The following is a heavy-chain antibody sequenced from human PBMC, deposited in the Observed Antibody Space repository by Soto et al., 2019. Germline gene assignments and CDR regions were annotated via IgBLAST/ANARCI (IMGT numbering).Heavy chain of an antibody. D-gene: IGHD4-17*01. CDR2: IWSNRSNI. CDR1: GFTFSSYG. V-gene: IGHV3-33*01. CDR3: ARDTVRGYYYYGMDV. Sequence: GGSLRLSCAASGFTFSSYGMHWVRQAPGKGLEWVASIWSNRSNIYYADSVKGRFTISRDNAKNTLYLQMNSLRAEDTAVYYCARDTVRGYYYYGMDVWGQGTTVTSP. J-gene: IGHJ6*02.